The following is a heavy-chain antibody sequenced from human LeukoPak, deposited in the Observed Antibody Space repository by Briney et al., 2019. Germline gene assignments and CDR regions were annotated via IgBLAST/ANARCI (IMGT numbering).Heavy chain of an antibody. Sequence: GGSLRLSCAASGFTFSSYSVNWVRQAPGKGLEWVSYISSSSSTIYYADSVKGRFTISRDNAKNSLYLQMNSLRAEDTAVYYCARDKDQGAAGYWGQGTLVTVSS. CDR2: ISSSSSTI. CDR1: GFTFSSYS. V-gene: IGHV3-48*01. J-gene: IGHJ4*02. D-gene: IGHD6-13*01. CDR3: ARDKDQGAAGY.